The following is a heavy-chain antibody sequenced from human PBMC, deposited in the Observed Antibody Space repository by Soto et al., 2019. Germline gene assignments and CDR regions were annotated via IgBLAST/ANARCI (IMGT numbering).Heavy chain of an antibody. CDR3: AKGGTTVVTDFDY. D-gene: IGHD4-17*01. V-gene: IGHV3-23*01. CDR1: GXTFSTYA. CDR2: ISGSGGTT. Sequence: GSLRRSGSASGXTFSTYAMSWVRQAQGKGLEWVSTISGSGGTTYYADSVKGRFTISRGKSKNTLFLQMNSLRAEDTALYYCAKGGTTVVTDFDYWGNGALVTVSS. J-gene: IGHJ4*01.